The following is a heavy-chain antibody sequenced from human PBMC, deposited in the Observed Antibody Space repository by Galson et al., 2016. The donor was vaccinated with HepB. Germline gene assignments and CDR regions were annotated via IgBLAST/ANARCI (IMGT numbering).Heavy chain of an antibody. J-gene: IGHJ4*02. CDR3: ANRGGGY. Sequence: SLRLSCAASGFTFNVYTMTWVRQAPGKGLEWVSTITGSGDKTYLADSVKGRFTVSRDNSKNTPYLQMNRLRTEDTAAYYCANRGGGYWGQGTLVTVSS. CDR1: GFTFNVYT. CDR2: ITGSGDKT. V-gene: IGHV3-23*01. D-gene: IGHD3-10*01.